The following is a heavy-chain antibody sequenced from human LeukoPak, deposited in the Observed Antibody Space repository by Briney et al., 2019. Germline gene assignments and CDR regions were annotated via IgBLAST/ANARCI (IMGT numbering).Heavy chain of an antibody. CDR2: IWYDGSNK. J-gene: IGHJ5*02. CDR3: ARDPPRYSSSWYGWFDP. Sequence: PGRSLRLSCAASGFTLSSYGMHWVRQAPGKGLEWVAVIWYDGSNKYYADPVKGRFTISRDNSKNTLYLQMNSLRAEDTAVYYCARDPPRYSSSWYGWFDPWGQGTLVTVSS. CDR1: GFTLSSYG. V-gene: IGHV3-33*08. D-gene: IGHD6-13*01.